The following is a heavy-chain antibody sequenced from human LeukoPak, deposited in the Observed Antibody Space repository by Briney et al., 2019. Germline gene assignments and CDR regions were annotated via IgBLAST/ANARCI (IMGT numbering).Heavy chain of an antibody. CDR2: IWYDGSNK. D-gene: IGHD6-13*01. Sequence: GRSLRLSCAASGFTFSSYGMHWVRQAPGKGLEWVAVIWYDGSNKYYADSVKGRFTISRDNPKNTLYLQMNSLRAEDTAVYYCARGDSSSWYLLTIPFDYWGQGTLVTVSS. J-gene: IGHJ4*02. CDR1: GFTFSSYG. V-gene: IGHV3-33*01. CDR3: ARGDSSSWYLLTIPFDY.